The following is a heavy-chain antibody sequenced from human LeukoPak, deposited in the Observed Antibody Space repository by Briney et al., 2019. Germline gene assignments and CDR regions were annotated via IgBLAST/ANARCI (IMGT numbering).Heavy chain of an antibody. D-gene: IGHD2-15*01. J-gene: IGHJ4*02. V-gene: IGHV4-59*01. CDR3: ARDVLPQDY. Sequence: SETLSLTCTVAGGSISGYYWSWIRQPPGKGLEWIGYIHYIGSTNYNPPLKSRVAISVDTSKNQFSLKVSSVTAADTAVYYCARDVLPQDYWGQGTLVTVSS. CDR2: IHYIGST. CDR1: GGSISGYY.